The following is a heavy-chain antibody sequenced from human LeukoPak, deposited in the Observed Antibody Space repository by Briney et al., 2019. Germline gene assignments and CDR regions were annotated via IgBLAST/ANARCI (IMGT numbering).Heavy chain of an antibody. CDR2: IKQDGSQK. CDR1: GFTSSNYW. CDR3: AKVGAGGSYHSDY. Sequence: GGSLRLSCAASGFTSSNYWMSWVRQTPGKGLEWVANIKQDGSQKYFVDSVKGRFTISRDNAKNSLYLQMSSLRAEDTAVYYCAKVGAGGSYHSDYWGQGTLVSVSS. J-gene: IGHJ4*02. D-gene: IGHD1-26*01. V-gene: IGHV3-7*01.